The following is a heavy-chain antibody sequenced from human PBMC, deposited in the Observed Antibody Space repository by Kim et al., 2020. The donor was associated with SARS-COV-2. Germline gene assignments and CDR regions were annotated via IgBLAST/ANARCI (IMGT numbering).Heavy chain of an antibody. Sequence: GGSLRLSCAASGFTFSSYSMNWVRQAPGKGLEWVSSISSSSSYIYYADSVKGRFTISRDNAKNSLYLQMNSLRAEDTAVYYCARDGVGYSSSPLDYWGQGTLVTVSS. J-gene: IGHJ4*02. D-gene: IGHD6-6*01. CDR3: ARDGVGYSSSPLDY. CDR1: GFTFSSYS. CDR2: ISSSSSYI. V-gene: IGHV3-21*01.